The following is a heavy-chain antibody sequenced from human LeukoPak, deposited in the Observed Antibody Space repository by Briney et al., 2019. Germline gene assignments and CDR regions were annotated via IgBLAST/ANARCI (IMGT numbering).Heavy chain of an antibody. J-gene: IGHJ3*02. CDR2: INPNSKNT. CDR1: GYTFTRHD. D-gene: IGHD2-21*02. Sequence: GASVKVSCKASGYTFTRHDVNRVRQATGQGLEWMGWINPNSKNTGYAQKFQGRVTLTTDTSTSTAYMELSSLDSEDTAVYYCARAIPFRYLLGGDYYERSSHGFDIWGQGTMITVSS. V-gene: IGHV1-8*01. CDR3: ARAIPFRYLLGGDYYERSSHGFDI.